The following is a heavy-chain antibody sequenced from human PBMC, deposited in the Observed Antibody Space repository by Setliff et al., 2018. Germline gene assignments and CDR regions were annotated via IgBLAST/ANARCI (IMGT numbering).Heavy chain of an antibody. CDR1: GYTFTGYY. J-gene: IGHJ5*02. Sequence: VASVKVSCKASGYTFTGYYIHWVRQAPGEGLEWMGYINVNSGDTNYAQKFQGRVIVTRDTSSSTAYMELRSLRPDDTAVYFCARGRIHDSSDYIGNWFDPWGQGTLVTVSS. CDR2: INVNSGDT. V-gene: IGHV1-2*02. CDR3: ARGRIHDSSDYIGNWFDP. D-gene: IGHD3-22*01.